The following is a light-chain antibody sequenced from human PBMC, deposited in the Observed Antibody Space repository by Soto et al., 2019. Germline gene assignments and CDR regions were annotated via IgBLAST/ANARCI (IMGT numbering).Light chain of an antibody. CDR3: QQSYSTPYT. CDR1: QGISSW. CDR2: TAS. V-gene: IGKV1-12*01. J-gene: IGKJ2*01. Sequence: DIQMTQSPSSVSASVGDRVSITCRASQGISSWLAWYQQKPGRAPKLLIYTASSWQSGVPSRFSGSGSGTDFTLTISSLQPEDCATYYCQQSYSTPYTFGQGTKLEIK.